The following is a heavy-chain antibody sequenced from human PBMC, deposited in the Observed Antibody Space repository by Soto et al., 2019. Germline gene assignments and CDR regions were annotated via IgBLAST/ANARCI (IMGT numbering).Heavy chain of an antibody. CDR3: AKNGKSWGNYYYYGMDV. CDR1: GYTFTSYD. V-gene: IGHV1-8*01. CDR2: MNPNSGNT. D-gene: IGHD7-27*01. J-gene: IGHJ6*02. Sequence: QVQLVQSGAEVKKPGASVKVSCKASGYTFTSYDINWVRQATGQGLEWMGWMNPNSGNTGYAQKFQGRVTMTRNTTISTADMELSSLRSEDTAVYYCAKNGKSWGNYYYYGMDVWGQGTTVTVSS.